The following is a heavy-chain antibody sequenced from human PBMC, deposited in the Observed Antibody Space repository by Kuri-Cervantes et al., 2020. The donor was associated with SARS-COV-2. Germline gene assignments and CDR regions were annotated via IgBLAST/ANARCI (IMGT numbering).Heavy chain of an antibody. CDR2: ISYDGSNK. V-gene: IGHV3-30-3*01. CDR3: ARDFTVAGAFDI. CDR1: RFTFSSYA. D-gene: IGHD4-23*01. Sequence: GESLKISCAASRFTFSSYAMHWVRQAPGKGLEWVAVISYDGSNKYYADSVKGRFTISRDNSKNTLYLQMNSLRAEDTAVYYCARDFTVAGAFDIWGQGTMVTVSS. J-gene: IGHJ3*02.